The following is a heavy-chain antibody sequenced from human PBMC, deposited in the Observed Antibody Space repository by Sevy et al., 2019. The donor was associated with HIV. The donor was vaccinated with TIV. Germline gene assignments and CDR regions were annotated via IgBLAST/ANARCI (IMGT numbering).Heavy chain of an antibody. J-gene: IGHJ4*02. D-gene: IGHD6-19*01. CDR2: ISGSGDYT. V-gene: IGHV3-23*01. Sequence: GGSLRLSCAASGFTFSSHAMTWVRQAPGKGLEWVSSISGSGDYTYYADSLKGRFTVSRDNPKNTLHLQMNSLRAEDTAVFYCARRGYTSGWYVDYWGQGTLVTVSS. CDR1: GFTFSSHA. CDR3: ARRGYTSGWYVDY.